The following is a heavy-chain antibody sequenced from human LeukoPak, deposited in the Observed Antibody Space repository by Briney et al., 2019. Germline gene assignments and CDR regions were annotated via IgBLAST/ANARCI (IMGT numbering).Heavy chain of an antibody. CDR2: INPNSGGT. D-gene: IGHD4-17*01. J-gene: IGHJ4*02. CDR1: GYTFTGYY. Sequence: ASVKVSCKASGYTFTGYYMHWVRQAPGQGLEWMGWINPNSGGTNYAQKFQGRVTMTRDTSISTAYMELRSLRSDDTAVYYCARGNTVTTQGNDYWGQGTLVTVSS. V-gene: IGHV1-2*02. CDR3: ARGNTVTTQGNDY.